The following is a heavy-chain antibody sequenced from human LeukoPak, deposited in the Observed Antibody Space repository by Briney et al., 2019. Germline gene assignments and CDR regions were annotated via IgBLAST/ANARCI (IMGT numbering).Heavy chain of an antibody. Sequence: GGSLRLSCAASGFTFSDYYMSWIRQAPGKGLEWVSYISISGSTIYYADSVKGRFTISRDNAKNSLYLQMNSLRAEDTAVYYCAKNGCSSTSCYTEDYWGQGTLVTVSS. CDR3: AKNGCSSTSCYTEDY. D-gene: IGHD2-2*02. CDR2: ISISGSTI. CDR1: GFTFSDYY. V-gene: IGHV3-11*04. J-gene: IGHJ4*02.